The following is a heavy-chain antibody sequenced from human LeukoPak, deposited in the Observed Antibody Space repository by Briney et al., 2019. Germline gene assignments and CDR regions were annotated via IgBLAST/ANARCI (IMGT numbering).Heavy chain of an antibody. V-gene: IGHV4-4*07. CDR1: GGSISSYY. CDR2: IYTSGST. Sequence: PSETLSLTCTVSGGSISSYYWSWIRQPAGKGLGWIGRIYTSGSTNYNPSLKSRVTMSVDTSKNQFSLKLSSVTAADTAVYYCARGWFALDYWGQGTLVTVSS. D-gene: IGHD2-15*01. CDR3: ARGWFALDY. J-gene: IGHJ4*02.